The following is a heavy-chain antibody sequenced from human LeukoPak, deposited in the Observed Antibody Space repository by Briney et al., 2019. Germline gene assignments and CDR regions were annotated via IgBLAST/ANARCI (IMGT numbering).Heavy chain of an antibody. J-gene: IGHJ4*02. D-gene: IGHD3-10*01. CDR1: GGSIGSSSYY. V-gene: IGHV4-39*01. Sequence: SETLSLTCTVSGGSIGSSSYYWGWIRQPPGKGLEWIGSIYYSGSTYYNPSLKSRVTISVDTSKNQFSLKLSSVTAADTAVYYCARHGSLLLWFGETYFDYWGQGTLVTVSS. CDR3: ARHGSLLLWFGETYFDY. CDR2: IYYSGST.